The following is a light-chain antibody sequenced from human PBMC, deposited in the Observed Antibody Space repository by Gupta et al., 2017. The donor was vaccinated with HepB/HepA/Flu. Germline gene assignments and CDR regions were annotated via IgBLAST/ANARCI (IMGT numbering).Light chain of an antibody. V-gene: IGKV3-11*01. CDR3: QQRDNWPIT. CDR2: DAS. Sequence: EVVLTQSPATLSLSPGERATLSCRASQTVVTYLHWYQQKSGRAPRLLIYDASNRATGIPARFSGSGSGTDFTLTISSLEPEDFAVYYCQQRDNWPITFGQGTRLEIK. J-gene: IGKJ5*01. CDR1: QTVVTY.